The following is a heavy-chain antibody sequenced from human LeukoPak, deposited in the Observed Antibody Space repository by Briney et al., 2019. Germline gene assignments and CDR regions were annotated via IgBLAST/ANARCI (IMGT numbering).Heavy chain of an antibody. Sequence: SRPVFVKLTETLTLTCTVSGFSLSDARMGVSWIRQPPGKALEWLAHIFSNDEKSYSTSLKSRLTIYKDTSKSQVVLTITNMDPVDTATYYCARIGPLWFGELPHDAFDIWGQGTLVTVSS. CDR3: ARIGPLWFGELPHDAFDI. D-gene: IGHD3-10*01. CDR2: IFSNDEK. CDR1: GFSLSDARMG. V-gene: IGHV2-26*01. J-gene: IGHJ3*02.